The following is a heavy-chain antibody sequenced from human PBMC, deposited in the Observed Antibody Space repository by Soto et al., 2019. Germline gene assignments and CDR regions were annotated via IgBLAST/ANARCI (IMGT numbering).Heavy chain of an antibody. CDR2: ISSSSSTI. D-gene: IGHD4-17*01. V-gene: IGHV3-48*01. Sequence: GGSLRLSCAASGFTFSSYSMNWVRQAPGKGLEWVSYISSSSSTIYYADSVKGRFTISRDNAKNSLYLQMNSLRAEDTAVYYCARDWKVTTITENDYWGQGTLVTVSS. CDR1: GFTFSSYS. CDR3: ARDWKVTTITENDY. J-gene: IGHJ4*02.